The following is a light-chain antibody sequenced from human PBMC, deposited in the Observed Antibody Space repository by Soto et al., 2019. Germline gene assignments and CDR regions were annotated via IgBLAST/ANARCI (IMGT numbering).Light chain of an antibody. V-gene: IGKV3-20*01. CDR3: QQYGSSGT. CDR2: AAS. CDR1: QSVSSSY. Sequence: EIVLTQSSGTLSLSPGEIATLSCSASQSVSSSYLAWYQQKPGQAPRLVIYAASSRATGIQDRFSGSGSGTDFTLTISRLEPEDFEVYYCQQYGSSGTCGQGPTVDIK. J-gene: IGKJ1*01.